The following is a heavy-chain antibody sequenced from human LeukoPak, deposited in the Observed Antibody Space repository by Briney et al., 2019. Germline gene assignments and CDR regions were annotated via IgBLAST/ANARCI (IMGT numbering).Heavy chain of an antibody. J-gene: IGHJ4*02. Sequence: GGSLRLSCAASGFTFSNYWMTWVRQAPGKGLEWVAIIKQEGVETYYAESVKGRFTISRDNAKNSLFLEMNSPRDDDTAVYYCARGGIHRGYYHFDSWGRGTPVSVSS. V-gene: IGHV3-7*01. CDR2: IKQEGVET. D-gene: IGHD3-22*01. CDR3: ARGGIHRGYYHFDS. CDR1: GFTFSNYW.